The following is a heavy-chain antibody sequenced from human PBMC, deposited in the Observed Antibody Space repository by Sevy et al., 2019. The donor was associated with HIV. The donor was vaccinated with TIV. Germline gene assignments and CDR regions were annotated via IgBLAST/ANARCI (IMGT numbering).Heavy chain of an antibody. CDR1: GGSITSLY. J-gene: IGHJ4*02. CDR2: IYYNGHI. D-gene: IGHD1-26*01. Sequence: SETLSLTCTVSGGSITSLYWNWIRQPPGKGLEWLANIYYNGHINYNPSLRSRVTLSLDTSKNQFSRRLSSVTAADTAMYYCAGGNAWGRGYSWGQGTLVTVSS. CDR3: AGGNAWGRGYS. V-gene: IGHV4-59*08.